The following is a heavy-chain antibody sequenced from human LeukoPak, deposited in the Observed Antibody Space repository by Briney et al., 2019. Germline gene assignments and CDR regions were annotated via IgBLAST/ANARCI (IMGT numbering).Heavy chain of an antibody. V-gene: IGHV5-51*01. CDR2: IYPDDSDI. CDR1: GYSFTNYW. D-gene: IGHD5-24*01. Sequence: GESLKISCKGSGYSFTNYWIGWARQMPGKGLEWMGTIYPDDSDIRYSPSFQGQVTISVDKSISTAYLQWSSLKAADTAMYYCAGSRDGYNYGDWGQGTLVTVSS. J-gene: IGHJ4*02. CDR3: AGSRDGYNYGD.